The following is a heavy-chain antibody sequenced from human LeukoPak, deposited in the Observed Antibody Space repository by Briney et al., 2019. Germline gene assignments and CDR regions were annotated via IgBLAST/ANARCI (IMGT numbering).Heavy chain of an antibody. V-gene: IGHV1-2*02. Sequence: ASVKVSCKASGYTFTGYYMHWVRQAPGQGLGWMGWINPNSGGTNYAQKFQGRVTMTRDTSISTAYMELSRLRSDDTAVYYCAREWGYGSGSYFDPWGQGTLVTVSS. CDR1: GYTFTGYY. CDR3: AREWGYGSGSYFDP. CDR2: INPNSGGT. J-gene: IGHJ5*02. D-gene: IGHD3-10*01.